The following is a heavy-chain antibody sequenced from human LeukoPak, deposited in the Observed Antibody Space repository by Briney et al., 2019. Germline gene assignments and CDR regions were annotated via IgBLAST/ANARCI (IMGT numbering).Heavy chain of an antibody. D-gene: IGHD3-22*01. CDR2: IRSKANSYAT. CDR3: TRHSMDYYDSSGYN. Sequence: GGSLRLSCAASGFTFSGSAMHWVRQASGKGLEWVGRIRSKANSYATAYAASVKGRFTISRDDSKNTAYLQMNSLRTEDTAVYYCTRHSMDYYDSSGYNWGQGTLVTVSS. J-gene: IGHJ4*02. CDR1: GFTFSGSA. V-gene: IGHV3-73*01.